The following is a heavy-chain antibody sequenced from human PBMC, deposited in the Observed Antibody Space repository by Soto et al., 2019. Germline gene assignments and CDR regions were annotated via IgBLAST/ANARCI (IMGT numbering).Heavy chain of an antibody. V-gene: IGHV4-59*01. J-gene: IGHJ4*02. CDR2: IYYSGST. Sequence: SETLSLTCTVSGGPISSYYWSWIRQPPGKGLEWIGYIYYSGSTNYNPSLKSRVTISVDTSKNQFSLKLSSVTAADTAVYYCAMAPLGADFWSGYYNFDYWGQGTLVTVSS. CDR3: AMAPLGADFWSGYYNFDY. CDR1: GGPISSYY. D-gene: IGHD3-3*01.